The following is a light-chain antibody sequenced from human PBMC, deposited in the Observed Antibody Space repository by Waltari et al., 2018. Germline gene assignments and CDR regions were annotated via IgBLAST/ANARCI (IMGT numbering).Light chain of an antibody. CDR2: GAS. CDR3: QQYGGSPLWT. CDR1: QSVSSSY. Sequence: EIVLTQSPGTLSLSPGERATLSCRASQSVSSSYLAWYQQKPGQAPRHLIYGASIRATGIPDMFSGSGSGTDFTLTISRLEPEDFAVYYCQQYGGSPLWTFGQGTKVEIK. V-gene: IGKV3-20*01. J-gene: IGKJ1*01.